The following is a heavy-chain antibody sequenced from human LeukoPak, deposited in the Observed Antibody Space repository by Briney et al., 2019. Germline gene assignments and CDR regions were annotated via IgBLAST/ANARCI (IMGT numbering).Heavy chain of an antibody. Sequence: SSETLSLTCAVYGGSFSGYYWSWIRQPPGKGLEWIGEINHSGSTNYNPSLKSRVTISVDTSKNQFSLKLSSVTAADTAVYYCAREGPGTGWYVPHYYYYYMDVWGKGTTVTVSS. CDR1: GGSFSGYY. V-gene: IGHV4-34*01. J-gene: IGHJ6*03. CDR3: AREGPGTGWYVPHYYYYYMDV. CDR2: INHSGST. D-gene: IGHD6-19*01.